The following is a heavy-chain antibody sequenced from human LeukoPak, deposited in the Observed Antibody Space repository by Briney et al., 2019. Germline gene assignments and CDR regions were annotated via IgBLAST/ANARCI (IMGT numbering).Heavy chain of an antibody. J-gene: IGHJ6*03. V-gene: IGHV3-7*01. Sequence: GGSLRLSCAASGFTFSSYWMSWVRQAPGKGLEWVANIKQDGSEKYYVDSVKGRFTISRDNAKNSLYLQMNSLRAEDTAVYYCARVDFVVANYYYYYMDVWGKGTTVTVSS. D-gene: IGHD2-2*03. CDR2: IKQDGSEK. CDR3: ARVDFVVANYYYYYMDV. CDR1: GFTFSSYW.